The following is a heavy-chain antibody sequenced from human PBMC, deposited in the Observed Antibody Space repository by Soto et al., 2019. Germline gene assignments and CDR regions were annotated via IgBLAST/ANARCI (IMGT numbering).Heavy chain of an antibody. CDR3: ASRRNPYGAYDY. Sequence: EVQLVVSGGGLVQPGGSLRLSCADSGFTVSRNFMSWVRQAPGKGLEWVSIIYSDGSTYYADSVKGRFTISRDNSKNTLYLQMNSLRADDTAVYYCASRRNPYGAYDYWGQGTLVTVSS. CDR2: IYSDGST. V-gene: IGHV3-66*01. D-gene: IGHD4-17*01. J-gene: IGHJ4*02. CDR1: GFTVSRNF.